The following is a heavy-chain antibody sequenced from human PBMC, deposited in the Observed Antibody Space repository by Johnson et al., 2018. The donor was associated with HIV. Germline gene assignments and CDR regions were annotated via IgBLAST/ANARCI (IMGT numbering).Heavy chain of an antibody. CDR1: GFTFDDYA. D-gene: IGHD3-16*01. Sequence: VQLVESGGGLVQPGRSLRLSCAASGFTFDDYAMHWVRQAPGKGLEWVSGISWNSGSIAYADSVKGRFTISRDNAKNSLYLQMNSLSAEDTAVYYCARGGGTGPDTFDIWGQGTMLTVSS. V-gene: IGHV3-9*01. CDR2: ISWNSGSI. CDR3: ARGGGTGPDTFDI. J-gene: IGHJ3*02.